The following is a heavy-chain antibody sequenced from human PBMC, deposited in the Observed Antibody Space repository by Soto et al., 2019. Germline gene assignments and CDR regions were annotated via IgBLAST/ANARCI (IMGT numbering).Heavy chain of an antibody. CDR3: ARRARPDFYYMDV. Sequence: ASGGGLAQPGGSLRLSCAASGFTISGYAMDWVRQAPGKGLEYVSGISSNGVGTYYANSVQGRFTISRDNSKNTVYLQMGSLRPEDMAVYYCARRARPDFYYMDVWGKGTTVTVSS. D-gene: IGHD6-6*01. CDR2: ISSNGVGT. V-gene: IGHV3-64*01. J-gene: IGHJ6*03. CDR1: GFTISGYA.